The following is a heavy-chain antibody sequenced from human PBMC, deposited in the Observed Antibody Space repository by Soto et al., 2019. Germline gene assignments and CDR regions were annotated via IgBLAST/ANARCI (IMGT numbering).Heavy chain of an antibody. V-gene: IGHV1-69*12. D-gene: IGHD5-12*01. CDR2: IIPIFGTQ. Sequence: QVQLVQSGAEVKKPGSSVKVSCKASGGTFDNYAISWVRQAPGQGLEWVGGIIPIFGTQNYAQKFRGRVTITADESTTTAYMELSSLRSEDTVVYYCARDGGRDGYFGNWFDPWGQGTLVTVSS. CDR1: GGTFDNYA. J-gene: IGHJ5*02. CDR3: ARDGGRDGYFGNWFDP.